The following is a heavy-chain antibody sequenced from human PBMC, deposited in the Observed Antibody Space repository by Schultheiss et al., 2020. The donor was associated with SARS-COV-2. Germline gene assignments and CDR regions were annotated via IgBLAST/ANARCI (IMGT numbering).Heavy chain of an antibody. Sequence: GGSLRLSCAASGFTFSSYSMNWVRQAPGKGLEYVSAISSNGGSTYYADSVKGRFTISRDNSKNTLYLQMSSLRAEDTAVYYCARPRRITGTLDYWGQGTLVTVSS. CDR1: GFTFSSYS. CDR3: ARPRRITGTLDY. D-gene: IGHD1-20*01. CDR2: ISSNGGST. J-gene: IGHJ4*02. V-gene: IGHV3-64D*09.